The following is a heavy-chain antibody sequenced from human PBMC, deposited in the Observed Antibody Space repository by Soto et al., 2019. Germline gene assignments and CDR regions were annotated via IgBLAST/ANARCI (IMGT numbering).Heavy chain of an antibody. Sequence: QVQLQESGPGLVKPSETLSLTCTVSGGSISSYHWSWIRQSPGKGLEWIGYTSNSAPTIYNPSLQSRVTMSADTSKKHSSLRLSSVTAAAAAVYFCARLFRDVYNAVEYWGQGALVTVSS. CDR1: GGSISSYH. D-gene: IGHD3-3*01. J-gene: IGHJ4*02. CDR3: ARLFRDVYNAVEY. CDR2: TSNSAPT. V-gene: IGHV4-59*08.